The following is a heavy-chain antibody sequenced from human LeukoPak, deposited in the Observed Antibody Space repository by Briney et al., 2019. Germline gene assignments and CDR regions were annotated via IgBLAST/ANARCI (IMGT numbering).Heavy chain of an antibody. CDR3: ARGAQLTDY. V-gene: IGHV3-64*01. J-gene: IGHJ4*02. D-gene: IGHD6-13*01. Sequence: GGSLRLSCAASGFTFYTYDMHWVRQAPGKGLEYVSGIGPDGGTTYYANSVKGRFTISRDNSKYMLYLQMGSLTADDMAVYYCARGAQLTDYWGQGTLVTVSS. CDR1: GFTFYTYD. CDR2: IGPDGGTT.